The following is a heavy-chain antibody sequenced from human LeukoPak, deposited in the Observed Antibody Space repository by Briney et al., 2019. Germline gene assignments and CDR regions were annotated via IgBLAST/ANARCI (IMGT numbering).Heavy chain of an antibody. CDR2: IWYDGSNK. Sequence: GRSLRLSCAASGFTLSKYGMYWVRQAPGKGLEGVAVIWYDGSNKYYADSVKGRFTISRNNSKNTLYLQMNSRSAEDTAVYYWARDSNGGYGMDVWGQGTTVTVCS. CDR3: ARDSNGGYGMDV. CDR1: GFTLSKYG. V-gene: IGHV3-33*07. D-gene: IGHD2-8*01. J-gene: IGHJ6*02.